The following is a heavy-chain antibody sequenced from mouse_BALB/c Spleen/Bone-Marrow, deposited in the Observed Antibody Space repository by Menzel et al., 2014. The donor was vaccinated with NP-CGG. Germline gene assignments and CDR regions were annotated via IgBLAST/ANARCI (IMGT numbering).Heavy chain of an antibody. J-gene: IGHJ2*01. D-gene: IGHD2-3*01. V-gene: IGHV3-6*02. Sequence: EVQLQESGPGLVKTSQSRSLTCSVTGHSITSGYYWHWIRQFPGNKLEWMGYISYDGSNNYNPSLKNRISITRDTSKNQFFLKLNSVTPEDTATYHCAREPYDGSLFDYLGQTTTPTVSS. CDR1: GHSITSGYY. CDR3: AREPYDGSLFDY. CDR2: ISYDGSN.